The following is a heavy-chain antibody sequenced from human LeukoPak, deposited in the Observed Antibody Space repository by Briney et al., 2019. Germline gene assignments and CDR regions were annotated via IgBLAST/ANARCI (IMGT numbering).Heavy chain of an antibody. D-gene: IGHD3-22*01. J-gene: IGHJ4*02. CDR2: ISYDGSNK. CDR3: ARDRLYFLGYDSSGPVGGPDY. CDR1: GFTFSSYG. V-gene: IGHV3-30*03. Sequence: TGGSLRLSCAASGFTFSSYGMHWVRQAPGKGLEWVAVISYDGSNKYYADSVKGRFTISRDNSKNTLNLQMNSLRAEDTAVYYCARDRLYFLGYDSSGPVGGPDYWGQGTLVTVSS.